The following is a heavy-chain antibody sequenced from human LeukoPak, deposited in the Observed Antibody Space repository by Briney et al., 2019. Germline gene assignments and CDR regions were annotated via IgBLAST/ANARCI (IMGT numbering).Heavy chain of an antibody. V-gene: IGHV3-21*01. CDR2: ISSSSSYI. D-gene: IGHD3-22*01. CDR3: ASFFHDSSGNRVNDAFDI. J-gene: IGHJ3*02. Sequence: GGSLRLSCAASGFTFSSYSMNWVRQAPGKGLEWVSSISSSSSYIYYADSVKGRLTIYRDNAKNSLYLQMNSLGAEDTAVYYCASFFHDSSGNRVNDAFDIWGQGTMVTVSS. CDR1: GFTFSSYS.